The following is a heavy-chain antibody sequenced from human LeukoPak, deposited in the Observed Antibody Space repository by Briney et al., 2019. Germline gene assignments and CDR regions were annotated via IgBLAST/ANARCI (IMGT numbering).Heavy chain of an antibody. CDR2: IYHSGST. V-gene: IGHV4-30-2*01. CDR1: GGSISSGGYY. CDR3: ARGEGSRVTILDAFDI. J-gene: IGHJ3*02. D-gene: IGHD3-3*01. Sequence: SETLSLTCTVSGGSISSGGYYWSWIRQPPGKGLEWIGYIYHSGSTYYNPSLKSRVTISVDRSKNQFSLKLSSVTAADTAVYYCARGEGSRVTILDAFDIWGQGTMVTVSS.